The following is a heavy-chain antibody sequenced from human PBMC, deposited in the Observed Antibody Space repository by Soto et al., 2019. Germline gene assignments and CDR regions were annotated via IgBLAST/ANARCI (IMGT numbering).Heavy chain of an antibody. D-gene: IGHD3-9*01. CDR2: INDGGTST. V-gene: IGHV3-23*01. CDR3: AKRGQVRYFDY. Sequence: GGSLRLSCAASGFTFNGYAMTWFRQAPRKGLEWVSEINDGGTSTFCADSVKGRFTISRDNSKNTLYLLMNSLRAEDTAVYYCAKRGQVRYFDYWGQGALVTVSS. CDR1: GFTFNGYA. J-gene: IGHJ4*02.